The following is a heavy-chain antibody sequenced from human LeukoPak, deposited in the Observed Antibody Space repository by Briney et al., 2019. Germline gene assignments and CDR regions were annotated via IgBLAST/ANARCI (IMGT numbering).Heavy chain of an antibody. CDR2: IYYSGST. J-gene: IGHJ3*02. D-gene: IGHD5-18*01. V-gene: IGHV4-39*07. Sequence: SETLSLTCTVSGGYISSSSYYWGWIRQPPGKGLEWIGSIYYSGSTYYNPSLKSRVTISVDTSKNQFSLKLSSVTAADTAVYYCAGTSGYSYGPDAFDIWGQGTMVTVSS. CDR3: AGTSGYSYGPDAFDI. CDR1: GGYISSSSYY.